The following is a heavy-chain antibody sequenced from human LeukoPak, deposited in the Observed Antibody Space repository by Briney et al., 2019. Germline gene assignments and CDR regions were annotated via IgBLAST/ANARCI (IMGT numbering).Heavy chain of an antibody. CDR1: GGTFSSYA. Sequence: ASVKVSCKASGGTFSSYAISWVRQAPGQGLEWMGIINPSGGSTSYAQKFQGRVTMTRDTSTSTVYMELSSLRSEDTAVYYCARARGGYSSGWYGPYAFDIWGQGTMVTVSS. CDR3: ARARGGYSSGWYGPYAFDI. V-gene: IGHV1-46*01. D-gene: IGHD6-19*01. J-gene: IGHJ3*02. CDR2: INPSGGST.